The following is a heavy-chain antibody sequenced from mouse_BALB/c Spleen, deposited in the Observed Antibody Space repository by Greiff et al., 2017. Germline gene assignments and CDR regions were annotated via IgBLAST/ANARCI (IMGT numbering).Heavy chain of an antibody. CDR3: ARDYYGSSPYYFDY. CDR1: GYTFTDYN. V-gene: IGHV1S29*02. Sequence: VQLKQSGPELVKPGASVKISCKASGYTFTDYNMHWVKQSHGKSLEWIGYIYPYNGGTGYNQKFKSKATLTVDNSSSTAYMELRSLTSEDSAVYYCARDYYGSSPYYFDYWGQGTTLTVSS. CDR2: IYPYNGGT. J-gene: IGHJ2*01. D-gene: IGHD1-1*01.